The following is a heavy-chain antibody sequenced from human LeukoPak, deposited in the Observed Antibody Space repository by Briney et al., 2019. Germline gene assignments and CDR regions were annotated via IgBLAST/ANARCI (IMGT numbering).Heavy chain of an antibody. CDR2: ISVTGRI. J-gene: IGHJ4*02. D-gene: IGHD1-1*01. CDR1: GDSISGDY. V-gene: IGHV4-59*12. Sequence: SETLSLTCTVSGDSISGDYWSWIRQPPGKGLDFIGYISVTGRINYNPSLKSRVTISADTSKNQFSLKVNSVTAADTALYYCAKLAKLGKAHYFDHWGEGTPVTVSS. CDR3: AKLAKLGKAHYFDH.